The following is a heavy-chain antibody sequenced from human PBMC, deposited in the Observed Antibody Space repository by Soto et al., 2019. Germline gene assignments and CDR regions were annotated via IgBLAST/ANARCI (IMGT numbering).Heavy chain of an antibody. D-gene: IGHD2-21*01. Sequence: QVQLQESGPGLVKPSQTLSLTCTVSGGSISSADSYWSWIRQSPGKGLEWIGYIYYSGSPYYNPSLESRVTISVDTSENQFSLNLNSVTAADTAVYYCAREGAAYSSHYYGTDVWGQGTTVTVSS. J-gene: IGHJ6*02. CDR3: AREGAAYSSHYYGTDV. V-gene: IGHV4-30-4*01. CDR2: IYYSGSP. CDR1: GGSISSADSY.